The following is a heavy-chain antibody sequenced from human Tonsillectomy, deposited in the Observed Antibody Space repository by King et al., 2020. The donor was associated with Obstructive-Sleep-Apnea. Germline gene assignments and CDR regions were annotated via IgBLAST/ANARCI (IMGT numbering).Heavy chain of an antibody. J-gene: IGHJ4*02. Sequence: VQLVESGAEVKKPGESLKISCKGSGYSFTSFWIGWVRQMPGKGLEWMGIIYPGDSDTRYSPSFQGQVTISADKSISTAYLQWSSLKASDTAMYYCARLTHDYYDSSGYYYGDYWGQGTLVTVSS. CDR1: GYSFTSFW. D-gene: IGHD3-22*01. CDR2: IYPGDSDT. CDR3: ARLTHDYYDSSGYYYGDY. V-gene: IGHV5-51*01.